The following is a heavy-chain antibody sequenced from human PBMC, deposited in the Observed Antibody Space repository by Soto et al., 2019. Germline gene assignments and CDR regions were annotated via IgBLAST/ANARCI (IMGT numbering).Heavy chain of an antibody. Sequence: PSETLSLTCTVSGGSISSYYWSWSRQPPGKGLEWIGYIYYSGSTNYNPSLKSRVTISVDTSKNQFSLKLSSVTAADTAVYYCAGRYGYSLAYWGQGTRVTVSA. J-gene: IGHJ4*02. V-gene: IGHV4-59*08. CDR3: AGRYGYSLAY. D-gene: IGHD5-18*01. CDR1: GGSISSYY. CDR2: IYYSGST.